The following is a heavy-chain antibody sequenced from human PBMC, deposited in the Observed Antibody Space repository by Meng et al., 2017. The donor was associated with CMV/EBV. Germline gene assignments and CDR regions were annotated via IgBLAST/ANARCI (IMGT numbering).Heavy chain of an antibody. J-gene: IGHJ4*02. CDR2: IIPIFCTA. D-gene: IGHD3-9*01. V-gene: IGHV1-69*12. CDR3: ASADDIGMDY. CDR1: GGTFSSYA. Sequence: QVQRVQAGAEVKEPGSALKVTCKASGGTFSSYAIGWGRQAPGQGHEWIGGIIPIFCTANYAQKFQDRVTITADESTSTAYMELSSLRSEDTAVYYCASADDIGMDYWGQGTLVTVSS.